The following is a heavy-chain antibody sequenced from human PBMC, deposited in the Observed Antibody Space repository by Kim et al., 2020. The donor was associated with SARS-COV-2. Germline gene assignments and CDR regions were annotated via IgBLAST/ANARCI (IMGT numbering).Heavy chain of an antibody. CDR3: ARGPITIFGGGWFDP. V-gene: IGHV4-31*03. CDR1: GGSISSGGYY. CDR2: IYYSGST. D-gene: IGHD3-3*01. Sequence: SETLSLTCTVSGGSISSGGYYWSWIRQHPGKGLEWIGYIYYSGSTYYNPSLKSRVTISVDTSKNQFSLKLSSVTAADTAVYYCARGPITIFGGGWFDPWGQGTLVTVSS. J-gene: IGHJ5*02.